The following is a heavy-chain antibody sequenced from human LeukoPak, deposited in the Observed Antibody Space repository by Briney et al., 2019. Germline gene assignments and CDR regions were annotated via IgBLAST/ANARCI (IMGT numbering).Heavy chain of an antibody. CDR1: GFTFSSYG. CDR3: AKDSSSWYYFDY. CDR2: IRYDGSNK. D-gene: IGHD6-13*01. J-gene: IGHJ4*02. V-gene: IGHV3-30*02. Sequence: GGSLRLSCAASGFTFSSYGMHWVRQAPGKGLEWVAFIRYDGSNKYYADSVKGRFTISRDNSKNTLYLQMDSLRAEDTAVYYCAKDSSSWYYFDYWGQGTLVTVSS.